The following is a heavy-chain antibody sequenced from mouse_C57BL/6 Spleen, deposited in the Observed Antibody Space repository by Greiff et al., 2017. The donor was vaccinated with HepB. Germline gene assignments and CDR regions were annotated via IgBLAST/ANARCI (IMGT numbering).Heavy chain of an antibody. CDR1: GYAFTNYL. CDR2: INPGSGGT. D-gene: IGHD2-3*01. V-gene: IGHV1-54*01. CDR3: ARGNDGYYVGYAMDY. J-gene: IGHJ4*01. Sequence: QVQLQHSGAELVRPGTSVKVSCKASGYAFTNYLIAWVKQRPGQGLEWIGVINPGSGGTNYNEKVKGKATLTADKSSSTAYMQLSSLTSEDSAVYFGARGNDGYYVGYAMDYWGQGTSVTVSS.